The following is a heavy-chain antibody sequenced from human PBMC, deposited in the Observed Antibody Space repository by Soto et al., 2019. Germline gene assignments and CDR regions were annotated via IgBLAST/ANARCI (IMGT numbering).Heavy chain of an antibody. CDR3: TTDVVVVAATFNWFDP. Sequence: SVSNAWMNWVRQAPGKGLEWVGRIKSKTDGGTTDYAAPVKGRFTISRDDSKNTLYLQMNSLKTEDTAVYYCTTDVVVVAATFNWFDPWGQGTLVNVSS. CDR1: SVSNAW. CDR2: IKSKTDGGTT. D-gene: IGHD2-15*01. V-gene: IGHV3-15*07. J-gene: IGHJ5*02.